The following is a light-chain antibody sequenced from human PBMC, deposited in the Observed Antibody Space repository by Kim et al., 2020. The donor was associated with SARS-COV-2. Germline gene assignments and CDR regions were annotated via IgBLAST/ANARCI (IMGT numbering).Light chain of an antibody. Sequence: GQRFTISCSGSSSNIGSNSVNWYQQFPGTAPKLLLYSNNQRPSGVPDRFSGSKSVTSASLAISGLQSEDEADYYCAAWDDSLNVPLFGGGTQLTVL. CDR3: AAWDDSLNVPL. V-gene: IGLV1-44*01. CDR2: SNN. J-gene: IGLJ3*02. CDR1: SSNIGSNS.